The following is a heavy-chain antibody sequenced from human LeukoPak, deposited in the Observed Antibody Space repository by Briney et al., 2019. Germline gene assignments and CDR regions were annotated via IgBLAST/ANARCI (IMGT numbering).Heavy chain of an antibody. V-gene: IGHV3-23*01. CDR1: GFTFSTYA. Sequence: GGSLRLSCAASGFTFSTYAMSWVRQAPGKGLEWVSTISGSGANTYYADSVRGRFTISRDNSKNTLYLHMNSLRAEDTAVYYCARRENYYDRLDVWGQGTTVTVSS. CDR3: ARRENYYDRLDV. D-gene: IGHD3-22*01. CDR2: ISGSGANT. J-gene: IGHJ6*02.